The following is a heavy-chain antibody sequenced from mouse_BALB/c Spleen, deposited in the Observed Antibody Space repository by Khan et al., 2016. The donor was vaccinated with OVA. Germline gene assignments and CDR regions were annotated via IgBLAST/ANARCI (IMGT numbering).Heavy chain of an antibody. Sequence: VQLQQSGAELAKPGASVKMSCKTSGYTFTNYWMHWVKQRPGQGLGWIGYINPTTDYTEFNQKFKDKATLTADKSSSTAYMQLTSLTSEDSALYFCVNHGSSSAWFTYWGQGTLVTVSA. CDR1: GYTFTNYW. CDR3: VNHGSSSAWFTY. CDR2: INPTTDYT. J-gene: IGHJ3*01. D-gene: IGHD1-1*01. V-gene: IGHV1-7*01.